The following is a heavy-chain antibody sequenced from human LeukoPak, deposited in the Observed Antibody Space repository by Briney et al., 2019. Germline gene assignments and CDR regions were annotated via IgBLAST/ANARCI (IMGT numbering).Heavy chain of an antibody. CDR2: INHSGST. Sequence: ASETLSLTCAVYGGSFSGYYWSWIRQPPGKGLEWIGEINHSGSTNYNPSLKSRVTISVDTSKNQFSLKLSSVTAADTAVYYCARGFGTTVKYPPDYWGQGTLVTVSS. J-gene: IGHJ4*02. D-gene: IGHD4-17*01. V-gene: IGHV4-34*01. CDR3: ARGFGTTVKYPPDY. CDR1: GGSFSGYY.